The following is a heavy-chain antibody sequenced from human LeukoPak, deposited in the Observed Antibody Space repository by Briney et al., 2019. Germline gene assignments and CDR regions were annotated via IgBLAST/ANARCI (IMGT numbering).Heavy chain of an antibody. V-gene: IGHV3-33*01. CDR3: ARGNRGTVTTDDAFDI. J-gene: IGHJ3*02. CDR1: GFTFSSYG. D-gene: IGHD4-17*01. Sequence: GRSLRLSCAASGFTFSSYGMHWVRQAPGKGLEWVAVIWYDGSNKYYADYVKGRFTISRDNSKNTLYLQMNSLRAEDTAVYYCARGNRGTVTTDDAFDIWGQGTMVTVSS. CDR2: IWYDGSNK.